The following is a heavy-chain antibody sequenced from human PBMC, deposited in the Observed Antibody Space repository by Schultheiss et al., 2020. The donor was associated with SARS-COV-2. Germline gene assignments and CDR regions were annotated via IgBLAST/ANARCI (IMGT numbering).Heavy chain of an antibody. CDR3: ARGGYCSSTSCYTDFDP. CDR1: GFTFSDYY. Sequence: GGSLRLSCAASGFTFSDYYMSWIRQAPGKGLEWVSYISSSSSYTNYADSVKGRFTISRDNAKNSPYLQMNSLRAEDTAVYYCARGGYCSSTSCYTDFDPWGQGTLVTVSS. J-gene: IGHJ5*02. CDR2: ISSSSSYT. V-gene: IGHV3-11*05. D-gene: IGHD2-2*02.